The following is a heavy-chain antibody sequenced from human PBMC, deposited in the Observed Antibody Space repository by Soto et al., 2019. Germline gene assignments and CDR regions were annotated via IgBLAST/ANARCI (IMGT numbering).Heavy chain of an antibody. J-gene: IGHJ6*02. Sequence: GESLKICCKGSGYSFTSYWIGWVRQMPGKGLEWMGIIYPGDSDTRYSPSFQGQVTISADKSISTAYLQWSSLKASDTAMYYCARHHSNYVGGRKYYYYYYGIDVWAQGNTVTVSS. CDR2: IYPGDSDT. CDR3: ARHHSNYVGGRKYYYYYYGIDV. V-gene: IGHV5-51*01. D-gene: IGHD4-4*01. CDR1: GYSFTSYW.